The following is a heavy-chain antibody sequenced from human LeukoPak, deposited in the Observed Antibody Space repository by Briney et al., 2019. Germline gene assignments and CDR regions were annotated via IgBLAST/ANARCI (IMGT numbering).Heavy chain of an antibody. V-gene: IGHV3-49*04. CDR3: ARGRGRQATDAFDI. D-gene: IGHD3-16*01. J-gene: IGHJ3*02. CDR2: IRSKAYGGTT. CDR1: GFTFGDYA. Sequence: PGGSLRLSCTASGFTFGDYAMSWVRQAPGKGLEWVGFIRSKAYGGTTEYAASVKGRFTISRDDSKSIAYLQMNSLKTEDTAVYYCARGRGRQATDAFDIWGQGTMVTVSS.